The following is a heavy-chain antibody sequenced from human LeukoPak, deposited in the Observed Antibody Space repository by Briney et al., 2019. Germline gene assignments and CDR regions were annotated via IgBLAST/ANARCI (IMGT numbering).Heavy chain of an antibody. J-gene: IGHJ5*02. V-gene: IGHV1-8*01. CDR3: ARTPKILRYFDWSYNWFDP. CDR1: GYTFTSYD. D-gene: IGHD3-9*01. CDR2: MNPNSGNT. Sequence: ASVKVSCKASGYTFTSYDINWVRQATGLGLEWMGWMNPNSGNTGYAQKFQGRVTMTRNTSIGTAYMELSSLRSEDTAVYYCARTPKILRYFDWSYNWFDPWGQGTLVTVSS.